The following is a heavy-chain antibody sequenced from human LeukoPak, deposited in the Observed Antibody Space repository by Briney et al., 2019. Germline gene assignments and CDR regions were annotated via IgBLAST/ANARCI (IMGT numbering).Heavy chain of an antibody. J-gene: IGHJ4*02. CDR2: IYYSGST. V-gene: IGHV4-59*12. D-gene: IGHD3-3*01. CDR3: ARATYDFWSGYPSYFDS. CDR1: GGSISSYY. Sequence: SETLSLTCTVSGGSISSYYWSWIRQPPGKGLEWVGYIYYSGSTNYNPSLKSRVTISVDTSKNQFSPKLSSVTAADTAVYYCARATYDFWSGYPSYFDSWGPGTLVTASS.